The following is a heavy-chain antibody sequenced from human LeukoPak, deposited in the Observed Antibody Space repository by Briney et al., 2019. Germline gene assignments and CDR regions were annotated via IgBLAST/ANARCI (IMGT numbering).Heavy chain of an antibody. CDR3: ARLREYFGVALFDY. Sequence: SETLSLTCTVSGGSISSSSYYWGWIRQPPGKGLEWIGSIYYSGSTYYNPSLKSRVTISVDTSKNQFSLELSSVTAADTAVYYCARLREYFGVALFDYWGQGTLVTVSS. D-gene: IGHD3-3*01. CDR2: IYYSGST. J-gene: IGHJ4*02. V-gene: IGHV4-39*01. CDR1: GGSISSSSYY.